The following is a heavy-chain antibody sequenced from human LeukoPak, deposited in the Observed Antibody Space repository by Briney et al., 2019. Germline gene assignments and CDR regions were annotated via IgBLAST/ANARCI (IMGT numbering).Heavy chain of an antibody. CDR1: GGSISSSSYY. V-gene: IGHV4-61*02. J-gene: IGHJ4*02. CDR2: IYTSGST. Sequence: PSETLSLTCTVSGGSISSSSYYWGWIRQPAGKGLEWIGRIYTSGSTNYNPSLKSRVTISVDTSKNQFSLKLSSVTAPDTAVYYCARDRGRGLDYFDYWGQGTLVTVSS. CDR3: ARDRGRGLDYFDY. D-gene: IGHD3-10*01.